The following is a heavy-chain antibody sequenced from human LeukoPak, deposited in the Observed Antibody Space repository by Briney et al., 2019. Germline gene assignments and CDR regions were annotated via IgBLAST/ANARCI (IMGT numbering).Heavy chain of an antibody. CDR2: TYTSGST. J-gene: IGHJ4*02. V-gene: IGHV4-59*10. D-gene: IGHD3-22*01. Sequence: SETLSLTCAVYGGSFSGYYWSWIRQPAGKGLEWIGRTYTSGSTNYNPSLKSRVTISVDTSKNQFSLKLSSVTAADTAVYYCARAVYYYDSSGYYFFDYWGQGTLVTVSS. CDR3: ARAVYYYDSSGYYFFDY. CDR1: GGSFSGYY.